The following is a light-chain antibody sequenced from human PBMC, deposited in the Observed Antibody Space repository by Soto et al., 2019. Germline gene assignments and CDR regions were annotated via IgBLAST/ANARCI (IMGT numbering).Light chain of an antibody. CDR2: AVS. CDR3: QQFQSYPLT. CDR1: QGISSY. J-gene: IGKJ4*01. Sequence: DIQLTQSPSFLSASVGDRVTITCRASQGISSYLAWYQQKPGKVPEFLIYAVSTLQSGVPSRFSGSGSGTEFSLTISSRQPEDFATYYCQQFQSYPLTFGGGTKVEIK. V-gene: IGKV1-9*01.